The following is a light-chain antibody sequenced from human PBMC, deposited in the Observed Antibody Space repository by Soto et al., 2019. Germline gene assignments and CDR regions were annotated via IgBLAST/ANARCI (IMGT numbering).Light chain of an antibody. J-gene: IGKJ4*01. V-gene: IGKV1-12*01. CDR2: SVS. CDR1: QGVSGW. CDR3: QQANGFPVA. Sequence: DIQMTQSPSSVSASVGDRVTITCRASQGVSGWLAWYQQKPGKAPKLLIYSVSSLQSGVPARFSGSVSGTDFALTISSLQPDVFATYYCQQANGFPVAFGGGTRVEIK.